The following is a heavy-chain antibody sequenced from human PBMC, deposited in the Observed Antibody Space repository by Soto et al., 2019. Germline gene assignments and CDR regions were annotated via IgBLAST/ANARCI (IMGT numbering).Heavy chain of an antibody. Sequence: ASVKVSCKASGGTFSSYAISWVRQAPGQGLEWMGGIIPIFGTANYAQKFQGRVTITADKSTSTAYMELSSLRSEDTAVYYCARDRKKYNWFDPWGQGTLVTVSS. V-gene: IGHV1-69*06. CDR1: GGTFSSYA. CDR2: IIPIFGTA. J-gene: IGHJ5*02. CDR3: ARDRKKYNWFDP.